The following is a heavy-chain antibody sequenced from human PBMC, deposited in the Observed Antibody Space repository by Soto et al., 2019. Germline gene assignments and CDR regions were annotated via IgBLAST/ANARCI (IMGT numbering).Heavy chain of an antibody. CDR2: IYVTGAV. D-gene: IGHD2-21*01. V-gene: IGHV4-31*03. CDR1: GAALNSGNYY. Sequence: LSLTFSVSGAALNSGNYYWSWIRQVPGKGLEWIGHIYVTGAVDYNPSLRDRITISQDTSERQFSLNLRLVTAADTAVYYCARLRIATNNYKWFDPWGQGTLVTVPQ. CDR3: ARLRIATNNYKWFDP. J-gene: IGHJ5*02.